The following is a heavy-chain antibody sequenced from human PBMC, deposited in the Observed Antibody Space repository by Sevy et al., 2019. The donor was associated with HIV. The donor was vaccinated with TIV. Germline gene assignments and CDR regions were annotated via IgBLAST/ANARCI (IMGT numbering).Heavy chain of an antibody. CDR2: IYTSGST. V-gene: IGHV4-61*02. J-gene: IGHJ4*02. D-gene: IGHD6-19*01. Sequence: SVTLSLTCTVSGGSFSSSSYYWNWIRQPAGRGLEWIGRIYTSGSTNYNPSLKSRVTMSVDTSKNQFSLKLSSVTAADTAVYYCAGRIAVAAFDYWGQGNLVTVSS. CDR1: GGSFSSSSYY. CDR3: AGRIAVAAFDY.